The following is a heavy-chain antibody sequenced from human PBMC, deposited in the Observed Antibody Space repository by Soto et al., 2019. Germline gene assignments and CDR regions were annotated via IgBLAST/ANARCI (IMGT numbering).Heavy chain of an antibody. CDR3: ARGGAGLIVVVPATSPQAMDV. CDR2: INHSGST. Sequence: PSETLSLTCAVYGGSFSGYYWSWIRQPPGKGLEWIGEINHSGSTNYNPSLKSRVTISVDTSKNQFSLKLSSVTAADTAVYYCARGGAGLIVVVPATSPQAMDVWGQATTVTVSS. D-gene: IGHD2-2*01. J-gene: IGHJ6*02. V-gene: IGHV4-34*01. CDR1: GGSFSGYY.